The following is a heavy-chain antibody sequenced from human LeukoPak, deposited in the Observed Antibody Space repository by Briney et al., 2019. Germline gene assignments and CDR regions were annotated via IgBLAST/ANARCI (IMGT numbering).Heavy chain of an antibody. CDR2: IRYDGSNK. CDR3: AKDVSHSYGYGGLDY. Sequence: GGSLRLSCAASGFTFSSYNMNWVRQAPGKGLEWVAFIRYDGSNKYYADSVKGRFTISRDNSKNTLYPQMNSLRAEDTAVYYCAKDVSHSYGYGGLDYWGQGTLVTVSS. D-gene: IGHD5-18*01. J-gene: IGHJ4*02. CDR1: GFTFSSYN. V-gene: IGHV3-30*02.